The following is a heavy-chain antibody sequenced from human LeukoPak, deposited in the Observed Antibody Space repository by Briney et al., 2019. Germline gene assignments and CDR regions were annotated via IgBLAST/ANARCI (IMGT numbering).Heavy chain of an antibody. CDR2: INPNSGGT. D-gene: IGHD3-22*01. J-gene: IGHJ6*03. V-gene: IGHV1-2*02. CDR3: ARDQGDSSGYYYYYYYYMDV. Sequence: ASVKVSCKASGYTFTSYGISWVRQAPGQGLEWMGWINPNSGGTNYAQKFQGRVTMTRDTSISTAYMELSRLRSDDTAVYYCARDQGDSSGYYYYYYYYMDVWGKGTTVTISS. CDR1: GYTFTSYG.